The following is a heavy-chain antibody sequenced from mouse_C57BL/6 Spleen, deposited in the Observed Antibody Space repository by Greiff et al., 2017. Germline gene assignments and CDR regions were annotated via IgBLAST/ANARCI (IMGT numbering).Heavy chain of an antibody. CDR1: GFTFSSYA. CDR3: AREELRLGYAMDY. D-gene: IGHD1-2*01. J-gene: IGHJ4*01. V-gene: IGHV5-4*01. CDR2: ISDGGSYT. Sequence: EVKVVESGGGLVKPGGSLKLSCAASGFTFSSYAMSWVRQTPEKRLEWVATISDGGSYTYYPDNVKGRFTISRDNAKNNLYLQMSHLKSEDTAMYYCAREELRLGYAMDYWGQGTSVTVSS.